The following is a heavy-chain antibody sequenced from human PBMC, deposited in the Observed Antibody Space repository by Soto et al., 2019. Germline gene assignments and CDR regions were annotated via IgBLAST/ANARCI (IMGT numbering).Heavy chain of an antibody. CDR2: INKDGSQK. CDR1: GFTLSNYW. V-gene: IGHV3-7*03. Sequence: GSLRLSCAASGFTLSNYWMTWVRQAPGKGLEWVANINKDGSQKNYVDSVKGRFTIARDNGQNSLSLQINSLRVEDTAVYYCVRELGLAYWGQGALVTVSP. CDR3: VRELGLAY. J-gene: IGHJ4*02. D-gene: IGHD7-27*01.